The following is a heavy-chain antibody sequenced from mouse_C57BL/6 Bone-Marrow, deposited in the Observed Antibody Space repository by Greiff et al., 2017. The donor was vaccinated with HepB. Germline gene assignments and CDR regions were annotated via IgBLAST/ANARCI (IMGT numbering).Heavy chain of an antibody. V-gene: IGHV5-17*01. CDR1: GFTFSDYG. Sequence: EVQLQESGGGLVKPGGSLKLSCAASGFTFSDYGMHWVRQAPEKGLEWVAYISSGSSTIYYADTVKGRFTISRDNAKNTLFLQMTSLRSEDTAMYYCARWDFYYYGISAMDYWGQGTSVTVSS. CDR2: ISSGSSTI. J-gene: IGHJ4*01. CDR3: ARWDFYYYGISAMDY. D-gene: IGHD1-1*01.